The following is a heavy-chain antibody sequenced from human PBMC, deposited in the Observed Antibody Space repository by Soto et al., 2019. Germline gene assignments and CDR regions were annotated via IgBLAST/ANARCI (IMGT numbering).Heavy chain of an antibody. CDR1: GFSLTTRGVG. J-gene: IGHJ4*02. Sequence: QITLKESGPTLVKPTQTRTLSCSFSGFSLTTRGVGVGWIRQPPGKALEWLALIYWDDDTQYSPSLKSRLTITKDTSKNQVVLTMTNMDPVDTATDYCAHSNFYFDYWGQGTLVTVSS. CDR2: IYWDDDT. CDR3: AHSNFYFDY. V-gene: IGHV2-5*02.